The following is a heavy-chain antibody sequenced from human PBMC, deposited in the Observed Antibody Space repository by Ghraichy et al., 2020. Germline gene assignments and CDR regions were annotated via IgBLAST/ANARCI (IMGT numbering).Heavy chain of an antibody. Sequence: GESLNISCAASGFTFDDYGMSWVRQAPGKGLEWVSGINWNGGSTGYADSVKGRFTISRDNAKNSLYLQMNSLRAEDTALYHCARDRSAPHCSGGSCYSGVWFDPWGQGTLVTVSS. J-gene: IGHJ5*02. CDR2: INWNGGST. V-gene: IGHV3-20*01. CDR3: ARDRSAPHCSGGSCYSGVWFDP. D-gene: IGHD2-15*01. CDR1: GFTFDDYG.